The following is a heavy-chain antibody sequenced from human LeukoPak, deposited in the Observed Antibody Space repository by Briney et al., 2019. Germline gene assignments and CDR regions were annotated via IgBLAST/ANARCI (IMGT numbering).Heavy chain of an antibody. V-gene: IGHV4-59*01. D-gene: IGHD3-10*01. Sequence: ASETLSLTCTVSGGSMSGFFWTWIRQPPGRELEWIGSIYYSGSSTKCNPSLKSRVTISVDTSKSQFSLNLNSATAADTAVYYCARTSRHFYGSGTNLTPWPAGMDVWGQGTTVTVSS. CDR2: IYYSGSST. J-gene: IGHJ6*02. CDR3: ARTSRHFYGSGTNLTPWPAGMDV. CDR1: GGSMSGFF.